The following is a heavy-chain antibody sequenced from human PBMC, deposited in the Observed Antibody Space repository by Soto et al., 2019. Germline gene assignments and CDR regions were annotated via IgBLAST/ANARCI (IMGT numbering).Heavy chain of an antibody. J-gene: IGHJ6*02. CDR3: ARRFVDYCYGMDV. D-gene: IGHD3-10*01. CDR2: ISAYNGNK. V-gene: IGHV1-18*04. CDR1: GYTFTSTG. Sequence: SSVKVCCKASGYTFTSTGISWGRQAPGQGHEWMGWISAYNGNKNYAQKLQGRVPMTTDTSKSTAYMELRRLRSDDTAVYYCARRFVDYCYGMDVRGQGTTVTVSS.